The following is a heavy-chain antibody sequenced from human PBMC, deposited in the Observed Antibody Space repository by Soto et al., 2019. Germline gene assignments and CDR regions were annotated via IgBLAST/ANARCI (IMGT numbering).Heavy chain of an antibody. Sequence: GGSLRLSCAASGFTFSSHWMHWVRQVPGKGLVWVSRIDSDGDYTDYADSVKGRFTISRDNAKDTLYLQMNSLTADDTAVYYCARWTVAGAGIDYWSRGTLVTVSS. CDR2: IDSDGDYT. CDR3: ARWTVAGAGIDY. J-gene: IGHJ4*02. V-gene: IGHV3-74*01. CDR1: GFTFSSHW. D-gene: IGHD6-13*01.